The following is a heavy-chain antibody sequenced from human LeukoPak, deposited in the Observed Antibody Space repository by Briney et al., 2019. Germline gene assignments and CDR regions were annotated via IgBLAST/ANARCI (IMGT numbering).Heavy chain of an antibody. CDR3: ARDIDYEKRFDY. D-gene: IGHD3-22*01. CDR2: ISSSGSTI. V-gene: IGHV3-48*03. Sequence: GGSLRLSCAASGFTLSSYEMNWVRQAPGKGLEWVSYISSSGSTIYYADSVKGRFTISRDNAKNSLYLQMNSLRAEDTAVYYCARDIDYEKRFDYWGQGTLVTVSS. J-gene: IGHJ4*02. CDR1: GFTLSSYE.